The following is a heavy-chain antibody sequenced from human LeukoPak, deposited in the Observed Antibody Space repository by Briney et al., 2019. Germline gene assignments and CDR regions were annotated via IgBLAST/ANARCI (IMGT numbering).Heavy chain of an antibody. CDR2: ISAYNGNT. V-gene: IGHV1-18*01. J-gene: IGHJ4*02. Sequence: ASVTVSCTASGHTFSNYGISWVRQAPGQGLEWVGWISAYNGNTNYAQNFQGRVTMTTDTSTTTAYMEVRSLRSDDTAVYYCARDIGGYTSGWGQGTLVTASS. CDR1: GHTFSNYG. D-gene: IGHD3-22*01. CDR3: ARDIGGYTSG.